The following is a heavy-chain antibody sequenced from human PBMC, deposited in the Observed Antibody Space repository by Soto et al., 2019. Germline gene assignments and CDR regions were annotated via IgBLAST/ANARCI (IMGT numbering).Heavy chain of an antibody. Sequence: GGSLRLSCAASGFTVSSNYMIWVRQAPGKGLEWVSVIHSGGSTYYADSVKGRFTISRDNSQNTLFLQMTSLRADDTAVYYCAKGGYTFAYEWGQGALVTVSS. CDR3: AKGGYTFAYE. J-gene: IGHJ4*02. V-gene: IGHV3-53*01. CDR1: GFTVSSNY. D-gene: IGHD5-18*01. CDR2: IHSGGST.